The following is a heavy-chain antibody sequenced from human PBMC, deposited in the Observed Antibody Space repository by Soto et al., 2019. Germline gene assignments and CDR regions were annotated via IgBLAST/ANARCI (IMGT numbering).Heavy chain of an antibody. V-gene: IGHV4-31*03. CDR1: GGSISSGGYY. J-gene: IGHJ4*02. CDR2: IYYSGST. CDR3: ARVAPFTTVTFDY. D-gene: IGHD4-4*01. Sequence: SETLSLTCTVSGGSISSGGYYWSWIRQHPGKGLEWIGCIYYSGSTYYNPSLKSRVTISVDTSKNQFSLKLSSVTAADTAVYYCARVAPFTTVTFDYWGQGTLVTVSS.